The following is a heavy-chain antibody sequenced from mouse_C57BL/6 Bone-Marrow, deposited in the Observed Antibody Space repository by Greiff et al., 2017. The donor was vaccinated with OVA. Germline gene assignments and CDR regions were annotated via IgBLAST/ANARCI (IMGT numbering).Heavy chain of an antibody. D-gene: IGHD4-1*01. CDR3: ARHVRGANWAWYFDV. CDR2: ISNGGGST. V-gene: IGHV5-12*01. J-gene: IGHJ1*03. CDR1: GFTFSDYY. Sequence: EVQLVESGGGLVQPGGSLKLSCAASGFTFSDYYMYWVRQTPEKRLEWVAYISNGGGSTYYPDTVKGRFTISRDNAKNTLYLQMSRLKSEDTAMYYCARHVRGANWAWYFDVWGTGTTVTVSS.